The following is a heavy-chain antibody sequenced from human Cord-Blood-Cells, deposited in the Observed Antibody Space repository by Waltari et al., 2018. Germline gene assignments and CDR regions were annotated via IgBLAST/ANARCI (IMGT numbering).Heavy chain of an antibody. J-gene: IGHJ5*02. D-gene: IGHD3-10*01. CDR1: GFTVSSNY. V-gene: IGHV3-53*04. Sequence: EVQLVESGGGLVQPGGSLRLSCAASGFTVSSNYMSWVRQAPGKGLEWVSVIYSGGSTYYADSVKGRFTISRHNSKNTLYLQMNSLRAEDMAVYYWAVKLNTGWFDPWGQGTLVTVSS. CDR2: IYSGGST. CDR3: AVKLNTGWFDP.